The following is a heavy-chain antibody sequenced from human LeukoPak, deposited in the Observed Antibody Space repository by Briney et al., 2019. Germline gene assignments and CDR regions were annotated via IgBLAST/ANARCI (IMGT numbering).Heavy chain of an antibody. CDR3: ARIIVGAAADYFDY. Sequence: PGGSLRHSCAASGFTVSSNYMSWVRQAPGKGLECVSVIYSGAATSYADSVKGRFTISRDNSKNTLYLQMNSLRAEDTALYYCARIIVGAAADYFDYWGQGTLVTVSS. D-gene: IGHD1-26*01. V-gene: IGHV3-53*01. CDR1: GFTVSSNY. CDR2: IYSGAAT. J-gene: IGHJ4*02.